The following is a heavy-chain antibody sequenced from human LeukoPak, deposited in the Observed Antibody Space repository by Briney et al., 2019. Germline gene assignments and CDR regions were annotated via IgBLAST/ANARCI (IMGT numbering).Heavy chain of an antibody. CDR1: GYTFIAYY. J-gene: IGHJ4*02. CDR2: INPNSGAT. Sequence: GASVKVSCKASGYTFIAYYMFWVRQAPGQGLEWMGWINPNSGATGHAQKFQGRVTMTRDTSISTSYMEVTGLRSDDTAVYFCARDGSGRACDYWGQGTLVTVSS. CDR3: ARDGSGRACDY. V-gene: IGHV1-2*02.